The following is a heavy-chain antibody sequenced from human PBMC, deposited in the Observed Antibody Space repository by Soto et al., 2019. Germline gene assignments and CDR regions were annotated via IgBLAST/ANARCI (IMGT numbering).Heavy chain of an antibody. Sequence: GSLRLSCAASGFTFSSYAMHWVRQAPGKGLEWVAVISYDGSNKYYADSVKGRFTISRDNSKNTLYLQMNSLRAEDTAVYYCARDPYCGGDCYESYWFDPWGQGTLVTVSS. CDR1: GFTFSSYA. J-gene: IGHJ5*02. D-gene: IGHD2-21*02. V-gene: IGHV3-30-3*01. CDR3: ARDPYCGGDCYESYWFDP. CDR2: ISYDGSNK.